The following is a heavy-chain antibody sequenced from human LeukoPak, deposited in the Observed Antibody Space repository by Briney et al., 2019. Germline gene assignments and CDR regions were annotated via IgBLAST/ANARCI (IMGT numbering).Heavy chain of an antibody. V-gene: IGHV1-8*01. J-gene: IGHJ6*03. CDR3: ARALSWTTNSYYYMDV. CDR1: GYTFTSYD. Sequence: ASVKVSCKASGYTFTSYDINWVRQATGQGLEWMGWMNPNSGNTGYAQKFQGRVTMTKNTSITTAYMELSSLRSEDTAVYYCARALSWTTNSYYYMDVWGKGTTVTVSS. D-gene: IGHD3/OR15-3a*01. CDR2: MNPNSGNT.